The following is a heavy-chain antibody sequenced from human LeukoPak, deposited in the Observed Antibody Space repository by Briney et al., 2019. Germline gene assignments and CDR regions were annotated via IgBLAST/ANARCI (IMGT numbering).Heavy chain of an antibody. CDR1: GFTFSDYY. Sequence: GGSLRLSCAASGFTFSDYYVTWIRQAPGKGLEWVSYISSSGSAIYYADSVKGRFTISRDNSKNTLYLQMNSLRAEDTAVYYCAKENPTHSSSWYTVDYWGQGTLVTVSS. CDR2: ISSSGSAI. J-gene: IGHJ4*02. D-gene: IGHD6-13*01. CDR3: AKENPTHSSSWYTVDY. V-gene: IGHV3-11*01.